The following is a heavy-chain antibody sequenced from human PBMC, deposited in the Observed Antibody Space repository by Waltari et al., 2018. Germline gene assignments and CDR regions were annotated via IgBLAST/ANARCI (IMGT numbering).Heavy chain of an antibody. J-gene: IGHJ4*02. CDR1: GFSFRSFG. V-gene: IGHV3-23*01. D-gene: IGHD3-22*01. CDR3: ARVHSLGQYDTSGAESNFDH. Sequence: EVQLLESGGGLVQPGGSLRLSCAASGFSFRSFGMRWFRQAPGKGLEWVSAIGAVTSTYYADSVKGRFTISRDNSKNTLFLQMNSLRAEDTAIYYCARVHSLGQYDTSGAESNFDHWGQGALVTVSS. CDR2: IGAVTST.